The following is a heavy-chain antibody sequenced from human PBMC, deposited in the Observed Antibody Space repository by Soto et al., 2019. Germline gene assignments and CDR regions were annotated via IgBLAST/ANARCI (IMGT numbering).Heavy chain of an antibody. V-gene: IGHV3-30*03. CDR3: ARDALSFISVTTRLRDYYYYYGMDV. CDR2: ISYDGSNK. J-gene: IGHJ6*02. CDR1: GFTFSSYG. D-gene: IGHD1-20*01. Sequence: PGGSLRLSCAASGFTFSSYGMHWVRQAPGKGLEWVAVISYDGSNKYYADSVKGRFTISRDNSKNTLYLQMNSLRAEDTAVYYCARDALSFISVTTRLRDYYYYYGMDVWGQGTTVTVSS.